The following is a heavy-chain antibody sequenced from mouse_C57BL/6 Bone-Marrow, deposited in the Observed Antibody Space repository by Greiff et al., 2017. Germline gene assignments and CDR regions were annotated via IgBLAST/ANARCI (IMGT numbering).Heavy chain of an antibody. J-gene: IGHJ4*01. CDR1: GYAFSSSW. Sequence: QVQLQQSGPELVKPGASVKISCKASGYAFSSSWMNWVKQRPGKGLEWIGRIYPGDGDTNYNGKFKGKATLTAHKSSSTAYMQLSSLTSEDSAVYFCARKGAMDYWGQETSVTVSS. CDR2: IYPGDGDT. CDR3: ARKGAMDY. V-gene: IGHV1-82*01.